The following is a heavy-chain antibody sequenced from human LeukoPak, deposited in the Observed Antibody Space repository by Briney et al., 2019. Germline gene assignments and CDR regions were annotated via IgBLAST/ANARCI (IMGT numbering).Heavy chain of an antibody. D-gene: IGHD2-2*01. V-gene: IGHV4-59*01. Sequence: PSETLSLTCTVSGGSISSYYWSWIRQPPGKGLEWIGYIYYSGSTNYNPSLKSRVTISVDTSKNQFSLKLSSVTAADTAVYYCARELCSSTSCYYYYYYMDVWGKGTTVTVSS. CDR1: GGSISSYY. CDR3: ARELCSSTSCYYYYYYMDV. CDR2: IYYSGST. J-gene: IGHJ6*03.